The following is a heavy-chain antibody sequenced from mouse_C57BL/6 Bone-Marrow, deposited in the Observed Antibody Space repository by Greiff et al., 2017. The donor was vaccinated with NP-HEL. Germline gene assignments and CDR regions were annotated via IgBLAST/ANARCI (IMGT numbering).Heavy chain of an antibody. V-gene: IGHV1-55*01. CDR3: ARHERGLRRTPWFAY. CDR1: GYTFTSYW. CDR2: IYPGSGST. D-gene: IGHD2-2*01. Sequence: QVQLQQPGAELVKPGASVKMSCKASGYTFTSYWITWVKQRPGQGLEWIGDIYPGSGSTNYNEKFKSKATLTVDTSSSTAYMQLSSLTSEDSAVYFCARHERGLRRTPWFAYWGQGTLVTVSA. J-gene: IGHJ3*01.